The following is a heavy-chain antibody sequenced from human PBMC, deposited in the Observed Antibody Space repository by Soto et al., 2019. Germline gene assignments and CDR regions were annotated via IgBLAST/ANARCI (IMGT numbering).Heavy chain of an antibody. Sequence: TSETLSLTCTFSGDSISSSKYYWTWIRQPPGTGLEWIGEINHSGSTNYNPSLKSRVTISLDTSKNQFSLKLTSVTAADTAVYYCARDKITGLFDYWGQGTLVTVSS. CDR3: ARDKITGLFDY. CDR2: INHSGST. CDR1: GDSISSSKYY. V-gene: IGHV4-39*07. D-gene: IGHD2-8*02. J-gene: IGHJ4*02.